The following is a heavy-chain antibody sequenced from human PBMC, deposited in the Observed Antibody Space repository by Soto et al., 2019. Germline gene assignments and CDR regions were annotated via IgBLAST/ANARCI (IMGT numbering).Heavy chain of an antibody. Sequence: QVQLQESGPGLVKPSETLSLTCTVSGGSISSYYWSWIRQPPGKGLEWIGYIFYSGSTNYNPSLKSRATISVATSKNQSSLKLSSVTAADTAVYFCARRWGPAFDFWGQGTLVTVSS. V-gene: IGHV4-59*01. CDR2: IFYSGST. D-gene: IGHD1-26*01. CDR1: GGSISSYY. J-gene: IGHJ4*02. CDR3: ARRWGPAFDF.